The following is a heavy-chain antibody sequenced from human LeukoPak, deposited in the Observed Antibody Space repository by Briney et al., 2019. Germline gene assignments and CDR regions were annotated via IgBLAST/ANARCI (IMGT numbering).Heavy chain of an antibody. CDR1: GFTFSSYS. CDR2: ISSSSSYI. CDR3: AREGWNYARAYYYYYMDL. Sequence: GGSLRLSCAASGFTFSSYSMNWVRQAPGKGLEWVSCISSSSSYIYYADSVKGRFTISRENTKKSLYLQMNSLRAEDTAVYYCAREGWNYARAYYYYYMDLWGKGTTVTVSS. J-gene: IGHJ6*03. V-gene: IGHV3-21*01. D-gene: IGHD1-7*01.